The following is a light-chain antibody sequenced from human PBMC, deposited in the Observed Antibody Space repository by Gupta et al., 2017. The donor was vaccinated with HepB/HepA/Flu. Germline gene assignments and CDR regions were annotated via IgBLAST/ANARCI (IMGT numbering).Light chain of an antibody. Sequence: DIQMTQSPSSLSASVGDRVTLTCRASQSISSYLNWYQQKPGKAPKLLVYAASTLQTGVPSRFSGSGSWTDFTLTISSLQPEDFATYYCQQSYSTPLTCGPGTKVDIK. CDR1: QSISSY. CDR3: QQSYSTPLT. V-gene: IGKV1-39*01. CDR2: AAS. J-gene: IGKJ3*01.